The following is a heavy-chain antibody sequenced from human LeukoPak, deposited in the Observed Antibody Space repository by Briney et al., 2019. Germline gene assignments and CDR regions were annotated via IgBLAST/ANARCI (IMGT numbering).Heavy chain of an antibody. CDR2: IKSKTDGGTT. V-gene: IGHV3-15*01. D-gene: IGHD3-3*01. Sequence: GGSLRLSCAASEFTLSSHWMSWVRQAPGKGLEWVGRIKSKTDGGTTDYAAPVKGRFTISRDDSKNTLYLQMNSLKTEDTAVYYCTTDHRRPRVFGVVISKYAFDIWGQGTMVTVSS. CDR1: EFTLSSHW. J-gene: IGHJ3*02. CDR3: TTDHRRPRVFGVVISKYAFDI.